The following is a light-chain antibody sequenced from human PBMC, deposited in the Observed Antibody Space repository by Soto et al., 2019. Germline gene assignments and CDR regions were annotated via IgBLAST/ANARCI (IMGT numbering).Light chain of an antibody. CDR2: EVS. CDR3: LSYTTSSSYV. V-gene: IGLV2-14*01. Sequence: QSVLTQPASVSGSPGQSITISCTGTSSDVGGYNYVSWYQQHPGKAPKLIIYEVSNRPSGVSNRFSGSKSGNTASLTISGLQAEDEADYYCLSYTTSSSYVFGTGTKVTVL. CDR1: SSDVGGYNY. J-gene: IGLJ1*01.